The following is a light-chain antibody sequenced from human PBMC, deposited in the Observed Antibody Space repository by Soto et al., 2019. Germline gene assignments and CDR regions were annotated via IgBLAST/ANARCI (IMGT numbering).Light chain of an antibody. Sequence: EIVLTQSPCTLSLSPGERATLSCRASQSVSGNYVAWYQQNPGRAPRLLIYDTSSRATGIPDRFSGSGSGTDFTLTISRLEPEDFAVYYCQQYGTSPRTFGQGTKVEI. V-gene: IGKV3-20*01. J-gene: IGKJ1*01. CDR3: QQYGTSPRT. CDR1: QSVSGNY. CDR2: DTS.